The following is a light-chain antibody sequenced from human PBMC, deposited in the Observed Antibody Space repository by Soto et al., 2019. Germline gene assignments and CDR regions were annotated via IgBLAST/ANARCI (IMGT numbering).Light chain of an antibody. V-gene: IGLV2-8*01. CDR1: SSDVGAYNY. CDR2: EVT. J-gene: IGLJ2*01. Sequence: QSALTQPPSASGSPGQSVTISCTGTSSDVGAYNYVSWYQQHPGKAPKLIIYEVTKRPSGVPDHFSGSKSGNTASLTVSGLQAEDEADYYCSSYAGSNNVIFGGGTKVTVL. CDR3: SSYAGSNNVI.